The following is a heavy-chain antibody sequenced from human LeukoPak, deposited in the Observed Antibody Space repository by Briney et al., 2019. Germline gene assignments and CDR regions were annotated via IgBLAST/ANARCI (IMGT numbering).Heavy chain of an antibody. CDR3: VKEWYYYDSSESSHFET. D-gene: IGHD3-22*01. CDR2: ISAGGDRT. Sequence: GGSLRLSCRASGFIFNTFALNWVRQAPGQGLEWVAGISAGGDRTNYADSVTGRFTIYRDTSTKTLFLRMNNLRVDDTAVYYCVKEWYYYDSSESSHFETWGQGTRLTVSS. J-gene: IGHJ4*02. V-gene: IGHV3-23*01. CDR1: GFIFNTFA.